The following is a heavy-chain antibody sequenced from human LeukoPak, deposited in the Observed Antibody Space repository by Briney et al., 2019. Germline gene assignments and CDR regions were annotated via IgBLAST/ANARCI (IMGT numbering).Heavy chain of an antibody. V-gene: IGHV4-59*08. CDR1: GGSISSYY. J-gene: IGHJ4*02. CDR2: NYYSGST. D-gene: IGHD6-19*01. CDR3: ARRGGVEYSSGWYFDY. Sequence: SETLSLTCTVSGGSISSYYWNWIRQPPGKGLEWIGYNYYSGSTNYNPSLKSRVTISVDTTKNQFSLKLSSVTAADTAMYYCARRGGVEYSSGWYFDYWGQGTLVTVSS.